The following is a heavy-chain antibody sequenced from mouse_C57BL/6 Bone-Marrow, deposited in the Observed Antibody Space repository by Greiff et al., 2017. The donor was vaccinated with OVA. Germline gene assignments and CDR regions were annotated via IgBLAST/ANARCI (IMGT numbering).Heavy chain of an antibody. CDR2: ISSGSSTI. V-gene: IGHV5-17*01. Sequence: EVQLVESGGGLVKPGGSLKLSCAASGFTFSDYGMHWVRQAPEQGLEWVAYISSGSSTIYYADTVKGRFTITRDNANNTLFLQMTSLRSEDTAMYYCARPGNYVYAMDYWGQGTSVTVSS. CDR1: GFTFSDYG. D-gene: IGHD2-1*01. J-gene: IGHJ4*01. CDR3: ARPGNYVYAMDY.